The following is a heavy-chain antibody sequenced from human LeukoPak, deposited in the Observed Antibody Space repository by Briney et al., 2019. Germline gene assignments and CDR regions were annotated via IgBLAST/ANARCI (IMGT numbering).Heavy chain of an antibody. CDR3: ARINSSRWYDF. J-gene: IGHJ4*02. Sequence: ASVKVSCKASGYTFTGYYMHWVRQAPGQGLEWMGWINPNIGDTNYAQKFQGRFTMTRDTSISTAYMELRRLRFHDTAVYYCARINSSRWYDFWGQGTLVTVSS. CDR2: INPNIGDT. CDR1: GYTFTGYY. V-gene: IGHV1-2*02. D-gene: IGHD6-13*01.